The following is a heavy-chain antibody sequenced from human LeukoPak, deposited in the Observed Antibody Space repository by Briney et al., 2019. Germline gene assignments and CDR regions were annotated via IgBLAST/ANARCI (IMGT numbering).Heavy chain of an antibody. CDR2: ISGSGGST. V-gene: IGHV3-23*01. CDR1: GFTFRSYA. Sequence: GGSLRISCAASGFTFRSYAMSWVRQAPRKGLEWVSAISGSGGSTYYADSVKGRFTISRDDSKNTLYLQMNSLRAEDTAVYYCAKEATACGGGRCHFDYWGQGTLVTVSS. J-gene: IGHJ4*02. D-gene: IGHD2-15*01. CDR3: AKEATACGGGRCHFDY.